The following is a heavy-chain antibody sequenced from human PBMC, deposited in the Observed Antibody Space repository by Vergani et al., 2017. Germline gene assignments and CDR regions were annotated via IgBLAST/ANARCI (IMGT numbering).Heavy chain of an antibody. CDR1: GGSISSSSYY. V-gene: IGHV4-39*01. J-gene: IGHJ3*02. Sequence: QLQLQESGPGLVKPSETLSLTCTVSGGSISSSSYYWGWIRQPPGKGLEWIGSIYYSGSTYYNPSLKSRVTISVDTSKNQFSRKLSSVTAADTAVYYCARQKGDSYAPLLWAFDIWGQGTMVTVSS. D-gene: IGHD2-21*01. CDR3: ARQKGDSYAPLLWAFDI. CDR2: IYYSGST.